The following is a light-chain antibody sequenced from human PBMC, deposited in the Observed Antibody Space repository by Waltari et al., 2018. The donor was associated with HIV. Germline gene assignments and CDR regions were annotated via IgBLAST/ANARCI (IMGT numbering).Light chain of an antibody. CDR2: DVS. V-gene: IGLV2-11*01. J-gene: IGLJ1*01. CDR3: CSYAGSYTYV. CDR1: SSDVGGYNY. Sequence: QSALPQPRSVSGSPGPSVTISCTVTSSDVGGYNYVSWYQQHPGKAPKLMIYDVSTRPSGVPDRFSGSKSGNTASLTISGLQAEDEADYYCCSYAGSYTYVFGTGTKVTVL.